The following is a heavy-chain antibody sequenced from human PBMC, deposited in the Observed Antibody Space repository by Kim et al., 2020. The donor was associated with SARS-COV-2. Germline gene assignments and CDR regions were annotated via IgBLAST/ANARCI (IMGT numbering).Heavy chain of an antibody. D-gene: IGHD6-19*01. J-gene: IGHJ4*02. CDR1: GYSMDSSNW. Sequence: SETLSLTCAVSGYSMDSSNWWGWIRQSPGKGLEWIGYINYSGSIYYNPSLKSRVIMSVDTSKKQFSLKLTSVTAADTAVYYCTKTDSGWYAFDNWGQGTL. CDR2: INYSGSI. V-gene: IGHV4-28*05. CDR3: TKTDSGWYAFDN.